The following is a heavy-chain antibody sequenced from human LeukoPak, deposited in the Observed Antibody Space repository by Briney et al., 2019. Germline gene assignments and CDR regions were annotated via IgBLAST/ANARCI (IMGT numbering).Heavy chain of an antibody. D-gene: IGHD3-10*01. CDR1: GSTFSSYA. Sequence: PGGSLRLSCAASGSTFSSYAMHWVRQAPGKGLEWVAVISYDGSNKYYADSVKGRFTISRDNSKNTLYLQMNSLRAEDTAVYYCARETYGSGLFDYWGQGTLVTVSS. CDR3: ARETYGSGLFDY. CDR2: ISYDGSNK. J-gene: IGHJ4*02. V-gene: IGHV3-30*04.